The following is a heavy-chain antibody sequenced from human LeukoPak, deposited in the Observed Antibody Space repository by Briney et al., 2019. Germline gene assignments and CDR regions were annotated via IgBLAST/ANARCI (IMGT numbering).Heavy chain of an antibody. CDR2: IFHSGST. CDR3: ARDRWGQQLVRAYYYYYMDV. Sequence: SETLSLTCTVSGGSISGYYWNWIRQPAGKGLEWIGRIFHSGSTNYNPSLNSRVTMSVDTSKNQFSLKLSSVTAADTAVYYCARDRWGQQLVRAYYYYYMDVWGKGTTVTVSS. V-gene: IGHV4-4*07. D-gene: IGHD6-13*01. J-gene: IGHJ6*03. CDR1: GGSISGYY.